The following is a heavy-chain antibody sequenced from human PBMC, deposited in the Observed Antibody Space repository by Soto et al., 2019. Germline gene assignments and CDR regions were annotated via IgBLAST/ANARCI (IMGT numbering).Heavy chain of an antibody. V-gene: IGHV3-23*01. CDR1: GFTFSSYA. J-gene: IGHJ3*02. CDR3: AKDGLTGDAFDI. Sequence: GGSLRIYCAASGFTFSSYAMSWVRQAPGKGLEWVSAISGSGGSTYYAVSVKGRFTISRDNSKNTLYLQMNSLRAEDTAVYYCAKDGLTGDAFDIWGQGTMVTVS. D-gene: IGHD7-27*01. CDR2: ISGSGGST.